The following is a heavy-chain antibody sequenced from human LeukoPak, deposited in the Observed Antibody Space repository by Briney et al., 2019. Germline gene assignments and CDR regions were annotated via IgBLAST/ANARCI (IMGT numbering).Heavy chain of an antibody. CDR2: ISSSSSTV. CDR3: ARARVGDYWELPVPYFFDY. Sequence: PGGSLRLSCAASGFTFSSYWMHWVRQAPGKGLEWVSYISSSSSTVDYADSVKGRFTFSRDNAKNSLYLQMNSLRAEDTAVYYCARARVGDYWELPVPYFFDYWGQGTLVTVSS. J-gene: IGHJ4*02. CDR1: GFTFSSYW. D-gene: IGHD1-26*01. V-gene: IGHV3-48*01.